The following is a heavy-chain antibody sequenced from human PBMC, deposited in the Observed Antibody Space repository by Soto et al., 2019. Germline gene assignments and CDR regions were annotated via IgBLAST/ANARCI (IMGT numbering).Heavy chain of an antibody. J-gene: IGHJ6*02. CDR2: ISYDGSNK. Sequence: QVQLVESGGGVVQPGRSLRLSCAASGFTFSSYAMHWVRQAPGKGLEWVAVISYDGSNKYYADSVKGRFTISRGNSKNTLYLQMNSLRAEETAVYYCARDDDDFWSGYGTTYYGMDVWGQGTTVTVSS. CDR1: GFTFSSYA. D-gene: IGHD3-3*01. CDR3: ARDDDDFWSGYGTTYYGMDV. V-gene: IGHV3-30-3*01.